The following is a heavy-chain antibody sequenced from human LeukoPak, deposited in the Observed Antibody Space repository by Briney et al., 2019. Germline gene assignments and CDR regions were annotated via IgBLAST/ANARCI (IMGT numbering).Heavy chain of an antibody. J-gene: IGHJ4*02. D-gene: IGHD3-22*01. CDR2: IYYSGST. Sequence: SETLSLTCTVSGGSISSGDYYWSWIRQPPGKGLEWIGYIYYSGSTYYNPSLKSRVTISVDTSKNQFSLKLSSVTAADTAVYYCARFSGYYDSSACYWGQGTLVTVSS. CDR3: ARFSGYYDSSACY. V-gene: IGHV4-30-4*08. CDR1: GGSISSGDYY.